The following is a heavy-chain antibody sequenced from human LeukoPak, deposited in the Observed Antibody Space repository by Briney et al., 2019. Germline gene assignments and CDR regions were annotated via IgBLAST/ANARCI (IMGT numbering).Heavy chain of an antibody. J-gene: IGHJ6*03. Sequence: GGSLRLSCAASGFTFSSYAMHWVRQAPGKGLEWVAVISYDGSNKYYADSVKGRFTISRDNSKNTLYLQMNSLRAEDTAVYYCARDGNTDSSSWHNYYYYYYMDVWGKGTTVTASS. CDR2: ISYDGSNK. D-gene: IGHD6-13*01. V-gene: IGHV3-30*01. CDR3: ARDGNTDSSSWHNYYYYYYMDV. CDR1: GFTFSSYA.